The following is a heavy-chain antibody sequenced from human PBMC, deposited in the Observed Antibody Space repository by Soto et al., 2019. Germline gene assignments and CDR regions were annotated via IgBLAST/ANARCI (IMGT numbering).Heavy chain of an antibody. CDR3: ARGDSTDCSNGVCSFFYNHDMDV. D-gene: IGHD2-8*01. J-gene: IGHJ6*02. CDR2: INPKSGGT. V-gene: IGHV1-2*04. Sequence: GASVKVSCNASGYSFTDYHIHWVRQAPGQGLEWLGRINPKSGGTSTAQKFQGWVTMTTDTSISTASMELTRLTSDDTAIYYCARGDSTDCSNGVCSFFYNHDMDVWG. CDR1: GYSFTDYH.